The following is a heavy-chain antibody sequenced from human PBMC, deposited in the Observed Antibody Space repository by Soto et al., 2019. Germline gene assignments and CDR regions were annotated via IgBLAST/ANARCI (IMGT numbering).Heavy chain of an antibody. CDR3: ALYGVMTTVTNFDY. Sequence: ASVKVSCKASGYTFTSYGISWVRQAPGQGLEWMGWISAYNGNTNSAQKLQGRVTMTTDTSTSTAYMELRSLRSDDTAVYYCALYGVMTTVTNFDYWTQGTLVTGSS. CDR2: ISAYNGNT. CDR1: GYTFTSYG. J-gene: IGHJ4*02. D-gene: IGHD4-17*01. V-gene: IGHV1-18*01.